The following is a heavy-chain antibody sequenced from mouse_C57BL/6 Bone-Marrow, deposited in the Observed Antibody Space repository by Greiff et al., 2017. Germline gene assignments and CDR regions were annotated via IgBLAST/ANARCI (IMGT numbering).Heavy chain of an antibody. CDR2: INPYNGDT. V-gene: IGHV1-20*01. Sequence: EVQLQQSGPELVKPGDSVKISCKASGYSFTGYFMNWVMQSHGKSLEWIGRINPYNGDTFYNQKFKGKATLTVDKSSSTAHMELRSLTSEDSAVYYCAREGKFITTVVPYPMDYWGQGTSVTVSS. J-gene: IGHJ4*01. D-gene: IGHD1-1*01. CDR3: AREGKFITTVVPYPMDY. CDR1: GYSFTGYF.